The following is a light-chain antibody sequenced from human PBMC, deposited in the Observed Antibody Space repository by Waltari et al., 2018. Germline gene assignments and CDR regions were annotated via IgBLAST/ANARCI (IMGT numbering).Light chain of an antibody. CDR3: AVWDDNLIGWV. CDR1: SSSIGTNT. V-gene: IGLV1-44*01. CDR2: SDI. Sequence: QSVLTQPPSASGTPGQRVTISCSGRSSSIGTNTVTWYQQLPGTAPKLLIYSDIQRPSGVPDRFSGSKSGTSASLAISGLQSEDEADYYCAVWDDNLIGWVFGGGTRLTVL. J-gene: IGLJ2*01.